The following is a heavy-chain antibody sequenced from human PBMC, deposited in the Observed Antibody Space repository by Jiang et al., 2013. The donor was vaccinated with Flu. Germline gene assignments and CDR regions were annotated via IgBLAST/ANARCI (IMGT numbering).Heavy chain of an antibody. CDR1: GFAFRSYG. J-gene: IGHJ6*02. CDR2: ISATGGAI. V-gene: IGHV3-48*03. D-gene: IGHD4-23*01. Sequence: GGSLKISCVASGFAFRSYGMNWVRQAPGKGLEWVAFISATGGAIHYADSVKGRFTVSRDNAKNSVFLQMDSLRAEDTAVYYCANVVTPGYYYYDMDVWGQGTTVTVSS. CDR3: ANVVTPGYYYYDMDV.